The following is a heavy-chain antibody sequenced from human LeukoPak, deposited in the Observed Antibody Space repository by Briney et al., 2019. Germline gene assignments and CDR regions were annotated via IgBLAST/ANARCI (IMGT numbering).Heavy chain of an antibody. D-gene: IGHD4-17*01. CDR3: ARDGRMTTVTPDYDY. J-gene: IGHJ4*02. Sequence: GGSLRLSCAASGFTFSDYYMSWIRQAPGKGLEWVSYISSSSSYTNYADSVKGRFTISRDNAKNSLYLQMNSLRAEDTAVHYCARDGRMTTVTPDYDYWGQGTLVTVSS. CDR1: GFTFSDYY. CDR2: ISSSSSYT. V-gene: IGHV3-11*06.